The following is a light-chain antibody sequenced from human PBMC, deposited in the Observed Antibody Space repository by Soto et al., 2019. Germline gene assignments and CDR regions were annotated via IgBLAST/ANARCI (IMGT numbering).Light chain of an antibody. Sequence: QSVLTQPPSAYGYPGQSVTISCTGTSKDVGGYNYVSWYQQHPGKAPKVMIYEVNKRPSGVPDRFSGSKSGNTASLTVSGLQAEDEADYYCNSYTGINNWVFGGGTKLTVL. V-gene: IGLV2-8*01. CDR2: EVN. CDR3: NSYTGINNWV. CDR1: SKDVGGYNY. J-gene: IGLJ3*02.